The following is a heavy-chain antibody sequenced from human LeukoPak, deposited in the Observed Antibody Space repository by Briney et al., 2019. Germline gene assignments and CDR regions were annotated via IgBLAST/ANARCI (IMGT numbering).Heavy chain of an antibody. CDR2: IWYDGSNK. J-gene: IGHJ4*02. V-gene: IGHV3-33*06. CDR3: AKDGSGWDSSIPYYFDY. D-gene: IGHD3-22*01. Sequence: GRSLRLSCAASGFTFSSYGMHWVRQAPGKGLEWVAVIWYDGSNKYYADSVKGRFTISRDNSKNTLYLQMNSLRAEDTAVYYCAKDGSGWDSSIPYYFDYWGQGTLVTVSS. CDR1: GFTFSSYG.